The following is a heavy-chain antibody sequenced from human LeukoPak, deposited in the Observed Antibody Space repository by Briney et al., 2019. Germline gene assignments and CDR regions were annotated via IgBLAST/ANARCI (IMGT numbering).Heavy chain of an antibody. D-gene: IGHD4-17*01. J-gene: IGHJ5*02. CDR3: ARRVQAGGPTTDWFDP. CDR1: GYSFTSYW. Sequence: GESQKISCKGSGYSFTSYWIGWVRQMPGKGLEWMGIIYPGDSDTRYSPSFQGQVTISADKSISTAYLQWSSLKASDTAMYYCARRVQAGGPTTDWFDPWGQGTLVTVSS. V-gene: IGHV5-51*01. CDR2: IYPGDSDT.